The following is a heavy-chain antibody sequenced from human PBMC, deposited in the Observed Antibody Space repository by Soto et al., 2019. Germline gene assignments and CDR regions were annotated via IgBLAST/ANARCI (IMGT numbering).Heavy chain of an antibody. D-gene: IGHD1-26*01. CDR3: AHRPQVETFYFDW. J-gene: IGHJ4*02. V-gene: IGHV2-5*02. Sequence: QITLKQSGPTLVKPTQTLTLTCTFSGFSLNTRGVAVGWIRQPPGKALEWLALMYWDADKRYSPSLKNTLTVTMDTPKNQVVLTRTNMDPEHTGRYYSAHRPQVETFYFDWWRQETLVTVSS. CDR1: GFSLNTRGVA. CDR2: MYWDADK.